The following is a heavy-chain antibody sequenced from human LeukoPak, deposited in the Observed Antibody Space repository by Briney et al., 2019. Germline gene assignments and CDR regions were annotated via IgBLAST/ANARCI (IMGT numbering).Heavy chain of an antibody. CDR2: IYYSGST. V-gene: IGHV4-59*12. D-gene: IGHD4-17*01. CDR3: ARSYGDYVGYYFDY. J-gene: IGHJ4*02. CDR1: GGSISSYY. Sequence: PSETLSLICTVSGGSISSYYWSWIRQPPGKGLEWIGYIYYSGSTNYNPSLKSRVTISVDTSKNQFSLKLSSVTAADTAVYYCARSYGDYVGYYFDYWGQGTLVTVSS.